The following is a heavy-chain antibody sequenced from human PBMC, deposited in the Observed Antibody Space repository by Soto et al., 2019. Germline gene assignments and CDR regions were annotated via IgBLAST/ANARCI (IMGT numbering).Heavy chain of an antibody. V-gene: IGHV1-18*01. CDR3: ARDTAVADTGLYYYYGMDV. J-gene: IGHJ6*02. Sequence: QVQLAQSGAEVKKPGASVKVSCKASGYTFTSYGISWVRQAPGQGLEWMGWISAYNGNTNYAQKLQGRVTMTTDTSTSTAYMELRSLRSDDTAVYYCARDTAVADTGLYYYYGMDVWGQGTTVTVSS. CDR1: GYTFTSYG. CDR2: ISAYNGNT. D-gene: IGHD6-19*01.